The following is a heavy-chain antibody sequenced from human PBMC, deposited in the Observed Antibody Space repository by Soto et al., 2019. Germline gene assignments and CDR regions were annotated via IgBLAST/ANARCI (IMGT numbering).Heavy chain of an antibody. J-gene: IGHJ3*02. Sequence: QVQLVESGGGVVQPGRSLRLSCAASGFTFSSYAMHWVRQAPGKGLEWVAVISYDGSNKYYADSVKGRFTISRDNSKNKLYLQMNSLRAEDTAVYYCGRDTVGIVATTPTGSAFAIWGQGTMVTVSS. CDR2: ISYDGSNK. CDR1: GFTFSSYA. CDR3: GRDTVGIVATTPTGSAFAI. D-gene: IGHD5-12*01. V-gene: IGHV3-30-3*01.